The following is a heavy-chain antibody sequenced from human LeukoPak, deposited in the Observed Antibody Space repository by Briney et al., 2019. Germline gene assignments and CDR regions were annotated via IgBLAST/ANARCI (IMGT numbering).Heavy chain of an antibody. J-gene: IGHJ4*02. V-gene: IGHV3-21*01. CDR2: ITSRSSYI. Sequence: GGSLRLSCTASGFPFRNFAMSWVRQAPGKGLEWVSSITSRSSYIYYADSVKGRFTISRDNAKNSLYLQMNSLRAEDTALYYCASHFEFGYWGQGALVTVSS. CDR1: GFPFRNFA. CDR3: ASHFEFGY.